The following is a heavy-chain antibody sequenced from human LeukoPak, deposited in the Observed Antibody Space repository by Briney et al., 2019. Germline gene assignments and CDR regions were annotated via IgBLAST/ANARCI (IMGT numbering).Heavy chain of an antibody. D-gene: IGHD3-22*01. V-gene: IGHV4-39*01. CDR2: IYYSGST. CDR3: ASSPSGYWWNFDC. CDR1: GGSISSNNYY. J-gene: IGHJ4*02. Sequence: SETLSLTCTVSGGSISSNNYYWGWIRQPPGKGLEWIGIIYYSGSTYNNPSLKSRVTISVDTTKNQFSLKLTSVTAADTPVYYCASSPSGYWWNFDCWGQGTLVTVSS.